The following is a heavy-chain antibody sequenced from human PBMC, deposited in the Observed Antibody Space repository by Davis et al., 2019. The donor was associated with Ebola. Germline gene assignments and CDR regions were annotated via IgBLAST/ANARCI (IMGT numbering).Heavy chain of an antibody. CDR3: ARVHAIGWLDY. Sequence: SVTVSCKASGYTFTNQLISWVRQAPGQGLEWMGWITHNNGNTNYAQKFQGRLAMTTDTSTSTAYMELRGLTSDDTAVYYCARVHAIGWLDYWGQGTLVTVSS. D-gene: IGHD6-19*01. CDR1: GYTFTNQL. V-gene: IGHV1-18*01. J-gene: IGHJ4*02. CDR2: ITHNNGNT.